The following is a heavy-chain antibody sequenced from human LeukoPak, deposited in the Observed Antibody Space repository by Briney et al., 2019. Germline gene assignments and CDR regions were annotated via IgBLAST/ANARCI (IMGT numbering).Heavy chain of an antibody. CDR1: GFSFSSYG. CDR3: ARPTTAITQSLGAFDI. D-gene: IGHD4-23*01. J-gene: IGHJ3*02. V-gene: IGHV3-33*01. CDR2: IKYDGGNK. Sequence: GGSLRLSCAASGFSFSSYGMHWVRQAPGKGLEWVAVIKYDGGNKDYADSVKGRFTISRDNSKSTLYLQMNSLRAEDTAVYFCARPTTAITQSLGAFDIWGQGTMVTVSS.